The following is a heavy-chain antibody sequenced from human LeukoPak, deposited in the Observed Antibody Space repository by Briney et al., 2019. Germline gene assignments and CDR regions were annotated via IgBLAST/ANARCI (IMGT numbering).Heavy chain of an antibody. CDR3: ARDLTDYYELDY. D-gene: IGHD3-22*01. CDR1: GGTFSSYA. V-gene: IGHV1-18*01. CDR2: ISAYNGNT. J-gene: IGHJ4*02. Sequence: GSSVKVSCKASGGTFSSYAISWVRQAPGQGLEWMGWISAYNGNTNYAQKLQGRVTMTTDTSTSTAYMELRSLRSDDTAVYYCARDLTDYYELDYWGQGTLVTVSS.